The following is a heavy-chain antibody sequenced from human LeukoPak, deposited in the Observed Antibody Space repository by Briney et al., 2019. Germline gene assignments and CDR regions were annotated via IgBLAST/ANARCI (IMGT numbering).Heavy chain of an antibody. CDR1: GGSISSSSYY. CDR2: IYYSGTT. CDR3: ARTNFALADSMGYFDY. J-gene: IGHJ4*02. Sequence: SEALSLTCTVSGGSISSSSYYWGWIRQPPGKGLEWIGTIYYSGTTYYNPSLKSRVTITIDTSKNQFSLKLSSVTAADTAVYYCARTNFALADSMGYFDYWGQGTLVTVSS. V-gene: IGHV4-39*07. D-gene: IGHD1-7*01.